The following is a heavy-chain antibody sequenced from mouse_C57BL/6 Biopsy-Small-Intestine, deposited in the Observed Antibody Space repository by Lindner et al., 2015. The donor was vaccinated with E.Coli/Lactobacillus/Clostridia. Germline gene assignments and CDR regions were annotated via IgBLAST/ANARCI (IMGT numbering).Heavy chain of an antibody. CDR2: IDPEDGET. D-gene: IGHD1-1*01. J-gene: IGHJ1*03. Sequence: VQLQESGAELVKPGASVKLSCTASGFNIKDYYMHWVKQRTEQGLEWIGRIDPEDGETKYAPKFQGKATITTDTSSNTAYLQLSSLTSEDTAVYYCARGLRSPYWYFDVWGTGTTVTVSS. CDR1: GFNIKDYY. CDR3: ARGLRSPYWYFDV. V-gene: IGHV14-2*01.